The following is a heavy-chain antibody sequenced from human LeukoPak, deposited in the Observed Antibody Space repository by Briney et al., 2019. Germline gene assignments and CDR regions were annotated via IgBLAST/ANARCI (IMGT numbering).Heavy chain of an antibody. CDR2: TYSGGRT. Sequence: GGSLRLSCAASGFTVSSNYMSWVRQAPGKGLEWVSVTYSGGRTYYADSVKGRFTISRDNSKNTLYLQMNSLRAEDTAVYYCASGYCGGACQLGGVDMWGQGTMVTVSS. J-gene: IGHJ3*02. CDR1: GFTVSSNY. V-gene: IGHV3-53*01. D-gene: IGHD2-21*02. CDR3: ASGYCGGACQLGGVDM.